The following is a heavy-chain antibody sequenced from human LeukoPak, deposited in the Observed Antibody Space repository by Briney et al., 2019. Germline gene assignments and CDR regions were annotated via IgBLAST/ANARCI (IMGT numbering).Heavy chain of an antibody. V-gene: IGHV1-2*02. J-gene: IGHJ5*02. Sequence: GASVKVSCKASGYAFTGYYLHWVRQAPGQGLEWMGRINPNSGDTDYVQKFQGRVTMTRDTSIRTAYMEVNRLKSDDTAVYYCARVRRNSRSSRNWLGPWGQGTLVTVSS. CDR1: GYAFTGYY. D-gene: IGHD4-11*01. CDR2: INPNSGDT. CDR3: ARVRRNSRSSRNWLGP.